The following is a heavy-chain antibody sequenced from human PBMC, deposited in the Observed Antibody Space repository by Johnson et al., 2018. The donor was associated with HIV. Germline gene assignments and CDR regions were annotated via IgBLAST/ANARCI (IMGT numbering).Heavy chain of an antibody. D-gene: IGHD2-15*01. V-gene: IGHV3-11*04. CDR3: ARRTLPALFHI. CDR2: ISSRGDII. J-gene: IGHJ3*02. Sequence: QVQLVESGGGLVKPGGSLRLSCAASGFTFSDYYMTWIRQAPGKGLVWLSFISSRGDIIRYADSVKGRFTISRDSAKNSLNLQMNSLRDEDTAVYYFARRTLPALFHIWGHGALVTVPS. CDR1: GFTFSDYY.